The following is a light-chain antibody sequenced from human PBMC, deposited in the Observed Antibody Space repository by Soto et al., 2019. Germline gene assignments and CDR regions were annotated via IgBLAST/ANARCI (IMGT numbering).Light chain of an antibody. J-gene: IGKJ1*01. CDR3: LQHSSSPWT. CDR2: NAL. Sequence: DIQVTQSPSAMSASVGDRVTMTCRASQDLRNALGWYQQKPGKAPKRLIFNALALESGVPSRFSGSGTGADYTLTISSLQAEDFATYYCLQHSSSPWTFGQGTKVDIK. CDR1: QDLRNA. V-gene: IGKV1-17*01.